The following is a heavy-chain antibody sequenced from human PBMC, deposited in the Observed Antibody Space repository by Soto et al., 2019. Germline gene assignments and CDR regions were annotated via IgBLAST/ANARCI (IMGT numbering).Heavy chain of an antibody. Sequence: EGQLVESGGGLLRPARSLRLSCAASGFSFDYYPMHWLRQAPGKGLERVSGISWKSVGIGYSDSVKGPSTISRDNAKNPLFSQKNSLTGDHAALYNCGKSTGGTANGWDEWGQGTTDSVSS. D-gene: IGHD2-8*01. J-gene: IGHJ6*02. V-gene: IGHV3-9*01. CDR1: GFSFDYYP. CDR2: ISWKSVGI. CDR3: GKSTGGTANGWDE.